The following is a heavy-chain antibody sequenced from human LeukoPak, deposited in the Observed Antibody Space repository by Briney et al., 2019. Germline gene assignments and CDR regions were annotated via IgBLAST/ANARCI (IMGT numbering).Heavy chain of an antibody. CDR3: ARDLRIAAAGIYFDY. D-gene: IGHD6-13*01. V-gene: IGHV1-2*02. Sequence: ASVKVSCKASGYTFTGYYMHWVRQAHGQGLEWMGWINPNSGGTNYAQKLQGRVTMTRDTSISTAYMELSRLRSDDTAVYYCARDLRIAAAGIYFDYWGQGTLVTVSS. CDR1: GYTFTGYY. J-gene: IGHJ4*02. CDR2: INPNSGGT.